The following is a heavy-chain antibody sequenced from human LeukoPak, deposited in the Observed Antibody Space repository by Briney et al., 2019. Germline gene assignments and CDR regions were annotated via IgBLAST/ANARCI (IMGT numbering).Heavy chain of an antibody. CDR3: TRDRSRAEDD. V-gene: IGHV3-7*01. D-gene: IGHD1-14*01. CDR1: GFTFSGHG. J-gene: IGHJ4*02. Sequence: GGSLRLSCTASGFTFSGHGMSWVRQAPGKGLEWVANINQGGSDKYYVDSVKGRFTISRDNANNLLYLQMNSLRGEDTAVYYCTRDRSRAEDDWGQGTLVTVSS. CDR2: INQGGSDK.